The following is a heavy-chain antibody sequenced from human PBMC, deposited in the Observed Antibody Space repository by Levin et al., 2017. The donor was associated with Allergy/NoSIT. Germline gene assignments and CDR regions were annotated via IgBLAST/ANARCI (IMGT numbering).Heavy chain of an antibody. CDR1: GFPFRDYD. CDR3: ARQLTGRYNYGYDY. J-gene: IGHJ4*02. V-gene: IGHV3-21*01. Sequence: KAGGSLRLSCKVSGFPFRDYDMNWVRQAPGKGLEWVSSISSSGDSIYYTDSVKGRFTISRDNAKNSLFLEVNSLRVEDTAVYYCARQLTGRYNYGYDYWGQGTLVTVSS. CDR2: ISSSGDSI. D-gene: IGHD5-18*01.